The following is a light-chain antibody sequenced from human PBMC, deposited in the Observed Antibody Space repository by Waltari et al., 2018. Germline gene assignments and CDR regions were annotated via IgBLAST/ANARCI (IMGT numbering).Light chain of an antibody. CDR1: SSNIGSNY. Sequence: QSVLTQPPSASGPPGQRVTIACSGSSSNIGSNYVYWYQHLPATTPKLLIYRNNQRPSRVPTPFSGSRSGPSASLAISWLRSEDEADYYCAAWDASLSGVVFGGVTKLTVL. V-gene: IGLV1-47*01. CDR2: RNN. J-gene: IGLJ2*01. CDR3: AAWDASLSGVV.